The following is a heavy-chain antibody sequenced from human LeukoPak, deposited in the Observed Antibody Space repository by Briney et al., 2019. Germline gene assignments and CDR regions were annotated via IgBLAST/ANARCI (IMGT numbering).Heavy chain of an antibody. V-gene: IGHV3-30-3*01. Sequence: SCKASGGTFSRYAVHWVRQAPGKGLEWVAVISYDGSYKYYADSVRGRFTISRDNSKNTLYLQMNSLRGEDTAVYYCARLERQWLQADYWGQGTLATVSS. CDR3: ARLERQWLQADY. CDR2: ISYDGSYK. J-gene: IGHJ4*02. D-gene: IGHD6-19*01. CDR1: GGTFSRYA.